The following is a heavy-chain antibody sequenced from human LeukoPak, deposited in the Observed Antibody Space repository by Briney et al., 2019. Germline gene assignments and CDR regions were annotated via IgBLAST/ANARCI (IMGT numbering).Heavy chain of an antibody. J-gene: IGHJ4*02. D-gene: IGHD7-27*01. V-gene: IGHV3-30*01. CDR1: GFTFSNYA. Sequence: GGSLRLSCAASGFTFSNYALHWVRQAPGKGLEWVAVISYDGSNKYSADSVKGRFTISRDNSKNTLYLQMDSLRAEDTAVYYCARGPPGEPYYFDYWGQGTLVTVSS. CDR2: ISYDGSNK. CDR3: ARGPPGEPYYFDY.